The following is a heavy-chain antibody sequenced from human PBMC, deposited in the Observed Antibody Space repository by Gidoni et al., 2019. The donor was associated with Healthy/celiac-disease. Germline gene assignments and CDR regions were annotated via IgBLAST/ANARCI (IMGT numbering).Heavy chain of an antibody. Sequence: QVQLVQSGAEVKQHGSSVTGPCKASGGPVSSYAISWVRQAPGQGLEWMGGSIPIFGTANYAQKFQGRVTITADESTSTAYMELSSLRSEDTAVYYCARVRGFGVVTFNWFDPWGQGTLVTVSS. CDR1: GGPVSSYA. CDR3: ARVRGFGVVTFNWFDP. V-gene: IGHV1-69*01. D-gene: IGHD3-3*01. J-gene: IGHJ5*02. CDR2: SIPIFGTA.